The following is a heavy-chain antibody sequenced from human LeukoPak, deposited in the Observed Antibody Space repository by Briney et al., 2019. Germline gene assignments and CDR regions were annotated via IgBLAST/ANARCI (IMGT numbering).Heavy chain of an antibody. Sequence: SETLSLTCTVSGCSISSYYWSWIRQPPGKGPEWIGYIYYGGSTNYNPSLKSRVAISVETSKNQFSLKLSSVTAADTAVYYCARVVLPPGGAFDIWGQGTMVTVSS. J-gene: IGHJ3*02. V-gene: IGHV4-59*01. CDR2: IYYGGST. CDR1: GCSISSYY. D-gene: IGHD2/OR15-2a*01. CDR3: ARVVLPPGGAFDI.